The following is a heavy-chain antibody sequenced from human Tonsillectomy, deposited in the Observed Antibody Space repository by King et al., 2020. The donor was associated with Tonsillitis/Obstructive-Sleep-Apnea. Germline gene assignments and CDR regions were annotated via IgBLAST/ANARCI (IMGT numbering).Heavy chain of an antibody. CDR1: GFSLSTSGMC. J-gene: IGHJ3*02. CDR3: ARSFPYYYGSGPYDAFDI. Sequence: VTLKESGPALVKPIQTLTLTCTFSGFSLSTSGMCVSWIRQPPGKALEWLARIDWDDDKYYSTSLKTRLTISKDTSKNQVVLTITNMDPVDTATYYCARSFPYYYGSGPYDAFDIWGQGTMVTVSS. D-gene: IGHD3-10*01. CDR2: IDWDDDK. V-gene: IGHV2-70*11.